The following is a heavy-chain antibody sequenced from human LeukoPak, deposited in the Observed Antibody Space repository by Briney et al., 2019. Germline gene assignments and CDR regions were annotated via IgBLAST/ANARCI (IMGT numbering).Heavy chain of an antibody. J-gene: IGHJ3*02. CDR2: IYHSGST. CDR1: GGSISSGGYY. CDR3: ARKSGITGTEAFDI. V-gene: IGHV4-30-2*01. Sequence: KPSETLSLTCTVSGGSISSGGYYWSWIRQPPGKGLEWIGYIYHSGSTYYNPFLKSRVTISVDTSKNQFSLKLSSVTAADTAAYYCARKSGITGTEAFDIWGQGTMVTVSS. D-gene: IGHD1-20*01.